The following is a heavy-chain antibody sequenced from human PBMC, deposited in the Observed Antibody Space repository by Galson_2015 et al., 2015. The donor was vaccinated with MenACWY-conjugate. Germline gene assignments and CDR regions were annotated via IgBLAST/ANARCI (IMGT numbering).Heavy chain of an antibody. CDR3: ARLGGNYRTTSHFDY. CDR1: GFTFSTYW. Sequence: SLRLSCAASGFTFSTYWMHWVRQAPGKGLVWVSRINSDGRSTSYADSVKGRFTISRDSAKNTLYLQMNSLRPEDTAVYYCARLGGNYRTTSHFDYWGQGTQPTDCS. CDR2: INSDGRST. V-gene: IGHV3-74*01. J-gene: IGHJ4*02. D-gene: IGHD1-26*01.